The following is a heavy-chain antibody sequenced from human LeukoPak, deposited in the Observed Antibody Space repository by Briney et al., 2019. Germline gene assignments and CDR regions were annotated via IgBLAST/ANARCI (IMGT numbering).Heavy chain of an antibody. D-gene: IGHD2/OR15-2a*01. CDR1: GFTFSDNY. CDR2: VTPGGHIP. J-gene: IGHJ4*02. CDR3: PQNICHVQHGFQSFDL. V-gene: IGHV3-53*01. Sequence: PGGSLRLSCAASGFTFSDNYMSWVRRAPGRGLEWISGVTPGGHIPYYADSVKGRFTISRDNSRNTLYLQMDSLTAADTALNYCPQNICHVQHGFQSFDLWGQGTLVSVSS.